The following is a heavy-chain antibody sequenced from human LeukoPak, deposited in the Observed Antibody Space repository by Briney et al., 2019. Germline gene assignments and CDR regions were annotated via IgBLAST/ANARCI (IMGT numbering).Heavy chain of an antibody. J-gene: IGHJ4*02. Sequence: PGGSLRLSCAASGFTFSSYSMNWVRQAPGKGLEWVSFISSSSSYIYYADSVKGRFTISRDNAKNSLYLQMNSLRAEDTAVYYCARDGWEITFGGVIVIPFDYWGQGTLVTVSS. D-gene: IGHD3-16*02. CDR3: ARDGWEITFGGVIVIPFDY. V-gene: IGHV3-21*01. CDR2: ISSSSSYI. CDR1: GFTFSSYS.